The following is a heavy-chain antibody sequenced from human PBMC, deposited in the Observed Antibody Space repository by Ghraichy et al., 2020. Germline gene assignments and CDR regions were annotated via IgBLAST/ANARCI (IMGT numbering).Heavy chain of an antibody. Sequence: SETLSLTCAVSGGSIIISNWWSWVRQPPGKGLQWIGEIYHSGSTNYNPSLKSRLTISVDVSKNQFSLELSSVTAADTAMYYCARRRYFFGSGMFDYWGQGTLVTVSS. CDR2: IYHSGST. J-gene: IGHJ4*02. CDR1: GGSIIISNW. D-gene: IGHD3-10*01. V-gene: IGHV4-4*02. CDR3: ARRRYFFGSGMFDY.